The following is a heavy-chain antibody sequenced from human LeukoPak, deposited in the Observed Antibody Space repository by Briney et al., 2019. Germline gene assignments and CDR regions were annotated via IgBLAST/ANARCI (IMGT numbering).Heavy chain of an antibody. J-gene: IGHJ3*02. D-gene: IGHD3-22*01. CDR3: ATQRRFYYYDSSGWAFDI. Sequence: SETLSLTCAVYGGSFSGYYWSWIRQPPGKGLEWIGEINHSGSTNYNPSLKSRVTISVDTSKNQFSLKLSSVTAADTAVYYCATQRRFYYYDSSGWAFDIWGPGTMVTVSS. CDR1: GGSFSGYY. V-gene: IGHV4-34*01. CDR2: INHSGST.